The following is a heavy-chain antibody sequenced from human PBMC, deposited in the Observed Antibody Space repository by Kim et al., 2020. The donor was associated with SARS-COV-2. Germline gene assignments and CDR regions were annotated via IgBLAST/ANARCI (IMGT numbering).Heavy chain of an antibody. CDR1: GGSISSYY. Sequence: SETLSLTCTVSGGSISSYYWSWIRQPPGKGLEWIGYIYYSGSTNYNPSLKSRVTISVDTSKNQFSLKLSSVTAADTAVYYCASSYYDYVWGTYGMDVWGQGTTVTVSS. CDR2: IYYSGST. CDR3: ASSYYDYVWGTYGMDV. D-gene: IGHD3-16*01. J-gene: IGHJ6*02. V-gene: IGHV4-59*13.